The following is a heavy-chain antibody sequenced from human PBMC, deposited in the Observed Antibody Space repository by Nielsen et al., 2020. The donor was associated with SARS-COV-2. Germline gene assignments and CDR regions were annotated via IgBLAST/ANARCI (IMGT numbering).Heavy chain of an antibody. CDR2: IYYSGST. CDR1: GGSISSSNW. CDR3: ARRRNWNDVPFDY. J-gene: IGHJ4*02. D-gene: IGHD1-1*01. Sequence: SETLSLTCAVSGGSISSSNWWSWVRQPPGKGLEWIGSIYYSGSTYYNPSLKSRVTISVDTSKNQFSLKLSSVTAADTAVYYCARRRNWNDVPFDYWGQGTLVTVSS. V-gene: IGHV4-39*01.